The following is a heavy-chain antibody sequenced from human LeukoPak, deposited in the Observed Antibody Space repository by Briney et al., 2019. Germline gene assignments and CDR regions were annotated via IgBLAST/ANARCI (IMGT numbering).Heavy chain of an antibody. CDR3: ARNQYYGSGSYYNGGDY. Sequence: SVKVSCKASGGTLTSYAISWARQAPGQGLEWMGGIIPIFGTANYAQKFQGRVTITADKSTSTAYMELSSLRSGDTAVYYCARNQYYGSGSYYNGGDYWGQGTLVTASS. CDR1: GGTLTSYA. V-gene: IGHV1-69*06. D-gene: IGHD3-10*01. CDR2: IIPIFGTA. J-gene: IGHJ4*02.